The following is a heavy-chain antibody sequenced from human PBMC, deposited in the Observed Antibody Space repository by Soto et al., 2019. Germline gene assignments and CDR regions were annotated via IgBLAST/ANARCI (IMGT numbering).Heavy chain of an antibody. J-gene: IGHJ5*02. CDR2: IIPIFGTA. Sequence: QVQLVQSGAEVKKPGSSVKVSCKASGGTFSSYAISWVRQAPGQGLEWMGGIIPIFGTANYAQKFQGRVTITADESTSTAYMELSSLRSEDTAVYYCARAGIVVVVAATPGDWFDPWGQGTLVTVSS. CDR1: GGTFSSYA. D-gene: IGHD2-15*01. V-gene: IGHV1-69*12. CDR3: ARAGIVVVVAATPGDWFDP.